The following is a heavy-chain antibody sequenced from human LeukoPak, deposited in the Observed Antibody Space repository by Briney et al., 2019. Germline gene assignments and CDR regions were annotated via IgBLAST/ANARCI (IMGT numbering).Heavy chain of an antibody. CDR2: IYYSGST. CDR3: ASTADSSSLDY. V-gene: IGHV4-59*01. D-gene: IGHD6-6*01. CDR1: GGSISSYY. J-gene: IGHJ4*02. Sequence: PSETLSLTCTVSGGSISSYYWSWLRQPPGKGLEWIGYIYYSGSTNYNPSLKSRVTISVDTSKNQFSLKLSSVTAADTAVYYCASTADSSSLDYWGQGTLVTVSS.